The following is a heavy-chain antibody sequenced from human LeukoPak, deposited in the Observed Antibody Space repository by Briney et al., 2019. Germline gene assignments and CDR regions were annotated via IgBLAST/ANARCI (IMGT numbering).Heavy chain of an antibody. CDR3: ATGPSMVRGAFDY. Sequence: ASVKVSCKVSGYTLTELSMHWVRQAPGKGPEWMGGFDPEDGETIYAQKFQGRVTMTEDTSTDTAYMELSSLRSEDTAVYYCATGPSMVRGAFDYWGQGTLVTVSS. J-gene: IGHJ4*02. V-gene: IGHV1-24*01. D-gene: IGHD3-10*01. CDR2: FDPEDGET. CDR1: GYTLTELS.